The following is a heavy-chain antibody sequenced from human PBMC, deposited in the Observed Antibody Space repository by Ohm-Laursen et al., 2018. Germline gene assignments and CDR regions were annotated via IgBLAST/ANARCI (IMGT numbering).Heavy chain of an antibody. Sequence: TLSLTCTVSGGSISSGGYYWSWIRQHPGKGLEWIGYIYYSGSTYYNPSLKSRVTISVDTSKNQFSLKLGSVTAADTAVYYCARGRIGNAFDIWGQGTMVTVSS. CDR3: ARGRIGNAFDI. J-gene: IGHJ3*02. V-gene: IGHV4-31*03. CDR2: IYYSGST. CDR1: GGSISSGGYY. D-gene: IGHD2/OR15-2a*01.